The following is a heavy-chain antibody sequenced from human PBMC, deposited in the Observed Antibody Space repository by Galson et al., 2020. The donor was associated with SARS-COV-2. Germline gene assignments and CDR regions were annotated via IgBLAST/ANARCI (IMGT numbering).Heavy chain of an antibody. CDR1: GFSVSNNY. J-gene: IGHJ4*02. CDR3: VMTGWYINIDS. V-gene: IGHV3-66*01. D-gene: IGHD6-19*01. Sequence: GGSLRLSCAASGFSVSNNYMSWVRQAPGKGLEWVSIINSAGSTYYAVSVKGRFAISRDTSRNTLTLQMNSLRVEDTAVYYCVMTGWYINIDSWGQGTLVTVSS. CDR2: INSAGST.